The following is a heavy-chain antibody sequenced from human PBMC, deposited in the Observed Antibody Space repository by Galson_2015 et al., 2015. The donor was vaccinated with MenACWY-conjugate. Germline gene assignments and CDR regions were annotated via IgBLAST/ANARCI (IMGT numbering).Heavy chain of an antibody. Sequence: SLRLSCAASGFTFSSYSMNWVRQAPGKGLEWVSYISSSSSTIYYADSVKGRFTISRDNAKNSLYLQMNSLRDEDTAVYYCARARRQWPQYYFDYWGQGTLVTVSS. CDR2: ISSSSSTI. CDR1: GFTFSSYS. J-gene: IGHJ4*02. CDR3: ARARRQWPQYYFDY. D-gene: IGHD6-19*01. V-gene: IGHV3-48*02.